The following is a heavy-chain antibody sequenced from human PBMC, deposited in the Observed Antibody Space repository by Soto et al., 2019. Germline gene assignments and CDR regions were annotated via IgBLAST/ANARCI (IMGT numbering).Heavy chain of an antibody. CDR2: IVPIFQTA. Sequence: QVQLVQSGAEVKRPGSSVKVSCKASGDTFSTFTLSWMRQAPGQGLEWMGGIVPIFQTANYARKFQGRLTIPGDKSTTTAYMELSSLLSEDTALYFCATPLELTPWGAFDYWGQGTLVTVS. D-gene: IGHD1-26*01. CDR1: GDTFSTFT. J-gene: IGHJ4*02. CDR3: ATPLELTPWGAFDY. V-gene: IGHV1-69*06.